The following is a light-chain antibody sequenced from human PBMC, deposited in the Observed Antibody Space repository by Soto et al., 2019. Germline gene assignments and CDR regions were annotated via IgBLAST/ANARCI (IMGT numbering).Light chain of an antibody. V-gene: IGKV4-1*01. Sequence: DIVMTQSPDSLAVSLGERATINCKSSQSVLYSSNNKNYLAWYQQKPGQPPKLLIYWASTRESGVPDRFSGSEYGTDFTLTISSLQAEDVAVYYCQQYYSTPGTFGQGTKVEIK. CDR2: WAS. CDR3: QQYYSTPGT. J-gene: IGKJ1*01. CDR1: QSVLYSSNNKNY.